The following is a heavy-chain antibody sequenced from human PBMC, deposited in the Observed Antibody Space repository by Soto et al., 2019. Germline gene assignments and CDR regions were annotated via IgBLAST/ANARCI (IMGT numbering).Heavy chain of an antibody. D-gene: IGHD3-3*01. Sequence: GSLRLSCAASGFTVSSNYMSWVRQAPGKGLEWVSVIYSGGSTYYADSVKGRFTISRDNSKNTLYLQMNSLRAEDTAVYYCARFQFLSLPHPYDSYSNLDVGGKGTRDPV. J-gene: IGHJ6*03. CDR1: GFTVSSNY. CDR3: ARFQFLSLPHPYDSYSNLDV. CDR2: IYSGGST. V-gene: IGHV3-66*01.